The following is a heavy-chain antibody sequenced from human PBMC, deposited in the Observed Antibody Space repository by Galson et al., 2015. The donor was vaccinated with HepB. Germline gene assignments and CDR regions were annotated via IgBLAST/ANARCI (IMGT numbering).Heavy chain of an antibody. CDR2: ISDDGSYK. CDR1: GFTLNKYG. Sequence: SLRLSCAVFGFTLNKYGMHWVRQAPGKGLEWVAFISDDGSYKYYADSVKGRLTISRDNSKTKVYLQMNSLRGEDTAVYYCAKGNYDGSQDSFDYWGQGTLVTVSS. V-gene: IGHV3-30*18. D-gene: IGHD3-16*01. CDR3: AKGNYDGSQDSFDY. J-gene: IGHJ4*02.